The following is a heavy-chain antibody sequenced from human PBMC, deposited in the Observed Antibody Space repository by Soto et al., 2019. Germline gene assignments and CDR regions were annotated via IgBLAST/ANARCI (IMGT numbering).Heavy chain of an antibody. D-gene: IGHD2-15*01. J-gene: IGHJ6*02. Sequence: PSETLSLTCTVSGDYISSYYWSWIRQPPGKGLEWIAYIYYSGNTNYNPSLKSRVTISVDTSRTQFSLNLSSVTAADTAVYYCARTSVVAATRDFRYYYYGMDVWGQGTTVTVSS. CDR1: GDYISSYY. CDR3: ARTSVVAATRDFRYYYYGMDV. CDR2: IYYSGNT. V-gene: IGHV4-59*01.